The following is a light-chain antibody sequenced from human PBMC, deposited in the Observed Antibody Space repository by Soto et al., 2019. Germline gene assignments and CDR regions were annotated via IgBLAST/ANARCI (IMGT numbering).Light chain of an antibody. CDR3: SSFTSNTTLDV. J-gene: IGLJ1*01. Sequence: QSALPQPASVSGSPGQSITISCTGTSSDVGAYNYVSWYQQHPGTAPKLMLYDVSNRPSGVSNRFSGSKSGNTASLTISGLQAEDEADYYCSSFTSNTTLDVFGTGTKVTVL. V-gene: IGLV2-14*03. CDR2: DVS. CDR1: SSDVGAYNY.